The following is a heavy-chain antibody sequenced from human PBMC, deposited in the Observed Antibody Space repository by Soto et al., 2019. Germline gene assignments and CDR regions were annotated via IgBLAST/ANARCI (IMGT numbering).Heavy chain of an antibody. CDR3: AREKSGSLDY. CDR1: GYSFTSYD. D-gene: IGHD6-13*01. V-gene: IGHV1-8*01. Sequence: VKFSCKASGYSFTSYDINWVRQATGQGLEWMAWMNPNSANTGYAQKFQGRVTMTRNTSISTAYMELSSLRSEDTAVYYCAREKSGSLDYWGQGTLVTVSS. CDR2: MNPNSANT. J-gene: IGHJ4*02.